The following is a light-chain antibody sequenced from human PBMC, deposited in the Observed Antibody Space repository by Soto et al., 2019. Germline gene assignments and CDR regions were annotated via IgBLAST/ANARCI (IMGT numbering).Light chain of an antibody. Sequence: EVVLTQSPATLSVSPGERATLSCRASQRVHSNLAWYQQKPGQAPSLLISYASTRATGIPARFSGSGSGTEFTLTISSLQSEDFGVYYCQHYSNWPPTFGPGTIVEIK. CDR3: QHYSNWPPT. V-gene: IGKV3-15*01. J-gene: IGKJ3*01. CDR1: QRVHSN. CDR2: YAS.